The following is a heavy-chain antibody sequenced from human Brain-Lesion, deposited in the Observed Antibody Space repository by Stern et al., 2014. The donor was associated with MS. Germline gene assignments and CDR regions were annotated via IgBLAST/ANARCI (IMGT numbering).Heavy chain of an antibody. V-gene: IGHV5-51*01. CDR1: GYRFTSNW. J-gene: IGHJ4*02. D-gene: IGHD6-6*01. Sequence: EMQLVESGAEVKKPGESLKISCKGSGYRFTSNWIGWVRQMPGKGLEWMGIIWPGDSDTRYSPSFQGQVTISADKSISTASLQWSSLQASDTAMYYCARRGDSSSSGFDYWGQGTLVIVSS. CDR3: ARRGDSSSSGFDY. CDR2: IWPGDSDT.